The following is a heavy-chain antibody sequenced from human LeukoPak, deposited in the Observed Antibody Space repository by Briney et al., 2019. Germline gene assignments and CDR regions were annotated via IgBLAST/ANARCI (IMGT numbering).Heavy chain of an antibody. CDR2: IHHSGRT. CDR3: ARHRKPAITMIRGVNRGGAIDY. D-gene: IGHD3-10*01. CDR1: GYSISSDYY. J-gene: IGHJ4*02. Sequence: TSETLSLTCTVSGYSISSDYYWGWIRQPPGKGLEWIGSIHHSGRTYYNPSLKSRVTISVDTSKNQFSLKLSSVTAADTAVYYCARHRKPAITMIRGVNRGGAIDYWGQGTLVTVSS. V-gene: IGHV4-38-2*02.